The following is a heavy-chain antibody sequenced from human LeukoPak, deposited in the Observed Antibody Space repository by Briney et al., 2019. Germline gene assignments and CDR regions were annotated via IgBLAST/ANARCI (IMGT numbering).Heavy chain of an antibody. CDR2: IIPILGTA. J-gene: IGHJ4*02. V-gene: IGHV1-69*05. D-gene: IGHD6-19*01. CDR3: ARGEPNSSGWYSDY. CDR1: GGTFSSYA. Sequence: ASVKVSCKASGGTFSSYAISWVRQAPGQGLEWMGGIIPILGTANYAQKFQGRVTITTDESTSTAYMELSSLRSEDTAVYYCARGEPNSSGWYSDYWGQGTLVTVSS.